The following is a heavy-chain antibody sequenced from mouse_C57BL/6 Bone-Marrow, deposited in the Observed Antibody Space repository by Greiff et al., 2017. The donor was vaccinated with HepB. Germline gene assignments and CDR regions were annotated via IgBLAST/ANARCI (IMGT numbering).Heavy chain of an antibody. CDR1: RYTFTSYW. CDR2: IDPSDSYT. V-gene: IGHV1-69*01. J-gene: IGHJ3*01. CDR3: AYSNSFAY. Sequence: QVQLQQPGAELVMPGASVKLSCKASRYTFTSYWMHWVKQRPGQGLEWIGEIDPSDSYTNYNQKFKGKSTLTVDKSSSTAYMQLSSLTSEDSAVYYCAYSNSFAYWGQGTLVTVSA. D-gene: IGHD2-5*01.